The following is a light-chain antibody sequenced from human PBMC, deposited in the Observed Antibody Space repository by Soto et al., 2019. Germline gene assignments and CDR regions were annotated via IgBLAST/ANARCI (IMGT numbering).Light chain of an antibody. V-gene: IGKV1-39*01. J-gene: IGKJ4*01. CDR2: LAS. Sequence: DIQMTQSPSSLSASVGDRVTITCRASQSVTHYLNWYQQKPGNAPNLLIYLASSLQSGVPSRFSGSGSRAEITLTISRLQHEDFATYFCQQSYRTPALTFGGGTKVEMK. CDR1: QSVTHY. CDR3: QQSYRTPALT.